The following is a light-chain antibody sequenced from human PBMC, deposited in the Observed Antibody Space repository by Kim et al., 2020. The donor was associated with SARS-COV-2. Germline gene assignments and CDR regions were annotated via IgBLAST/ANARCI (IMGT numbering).Light chain of an antibody. J-gene: IGKJ1*01. CDR2: CAA. CDR1: GRVSGK. CDR3: QQYNNWTPWT. V-gene: IGKV3-15*01. Sequence: GEGATESRRAGGRVSGKLAGYQQKPGQARRLLIYCAATRATGKAARYSGSGSGKEFTITISSPESEDFEVYDCQQYNNWTPWTFGQGNKVEIK.